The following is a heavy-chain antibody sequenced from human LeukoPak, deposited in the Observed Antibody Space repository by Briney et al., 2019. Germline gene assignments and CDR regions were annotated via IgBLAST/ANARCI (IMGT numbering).Heavy chain of an antibody. CDR1: GGSISSYY. Sequence: SETLPLTCTVSGGSISSYYWSWIRQPPGKGLEWIGYIYYSGSTNYNPSLKSRVTISVDTSKNQFSLKLSSVTAADTAVYYCARDGDGYNPDYWGQGTLVTVSS. CDR2: IYYSGST. D-gene: IGHD5-24*01. CDR3: ARDGDGYNPDY. J-gene: IGHJ4*02. V-gene: IGHV4-59*01.